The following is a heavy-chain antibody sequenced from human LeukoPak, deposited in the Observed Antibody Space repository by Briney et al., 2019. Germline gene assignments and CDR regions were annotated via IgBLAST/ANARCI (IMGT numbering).Heavy chain of an antibody. CDR1: GVSISSGDYS. Sequence: SETLSLTCAVSGVSISSGDYSWSWIRQPPGKGLEWIGYIYHSGSTYYNPSLKSRVAISVDRSKNQFSLNLISVTAADTAVYYCARGPDWYFDLWGRGTLATVSS. D-gene: IGHD3-10*01. CDR2: IYHSGST. V-gene: IGHV4-30-2*01. CDR3: ARGPDWYFDL. J-gene: IGHJ2*01.